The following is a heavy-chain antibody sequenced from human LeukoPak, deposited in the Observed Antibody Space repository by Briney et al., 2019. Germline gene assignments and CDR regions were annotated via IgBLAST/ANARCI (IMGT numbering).Heavy chain of an antibody. CDR2: IYSGGST. CDR3: ARAVLYYDSSGYYYDPGYFDY. J-gene: IGHJ4*02. Sequence: GGSLRLSCAASGFTVSSNCMSWVRQAPGKGLEWVSVIYSGGSTYYADSVKGRFTISRDNSKNTLYLQMNSLRAEDTAVYYCARAVLYYDSSGYYYDPGYFDYWGQGTLVTVSS. CDR1: GFTVSSNC. V-gene: IGHV3-53*01. D-gene: IGHD3-22*01.